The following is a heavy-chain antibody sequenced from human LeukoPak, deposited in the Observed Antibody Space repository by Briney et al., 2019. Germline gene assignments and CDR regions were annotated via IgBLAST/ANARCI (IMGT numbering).Heavy chain of an antibody. CDR2: IYYSGST. Sequence: SETLSLTCAVSGGFISDYYWTWIRQPPGKGLEWIGHIYYSGSTNYNPSLKSRVSISIDTSKNQFSLKLNSVTAADTAVYYCARGRGVMTDWGQGSLVTVSS. D-gene: IGHD3-10*01. CDR3: ARGRGVMTD. V-gene: IGHV4-59*01. CDR1: GGFISDYY. J-gene: IGHJ4*02.